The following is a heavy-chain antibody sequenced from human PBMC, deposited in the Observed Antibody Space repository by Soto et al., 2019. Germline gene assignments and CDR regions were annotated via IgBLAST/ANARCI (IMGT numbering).Heavy chain of an antibody. V-gene: IGHV3-21*01. CDR3: ARDAYGDYAFDY. CDR1: GFTFTSYS. CDR2: ISTSSSYI. D-gene: IGHD4-17*01. Sequence: EVQLVESGGGLVKPGASLRLSCAASGFTFTSYSMNWVRQTPGKGLEWVSSISTSSSYIYYAESLKGRFTISRDNAKNSLYLQMNSLRAEDTAVYYCARDAYGDYAFDYWGQGILVTVSS. J-gene: IGHJ4*02.